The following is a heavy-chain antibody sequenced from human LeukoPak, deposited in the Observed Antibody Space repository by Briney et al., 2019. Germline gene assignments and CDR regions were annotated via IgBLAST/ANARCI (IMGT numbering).Heavy chain of an antibody. CDR1: GGSISSYY. CDR2: IYYSGMT. Sequence: SGALSLTCTVSGGSISSYYWSWVRQPPGKGLGWIGYIYYSGMTNYNPSLTSRVTISLDTSKNQFSLKLSSVTAADTAVYYCASADYDDYYIAFWGQGTLVTVSS. CDR3: ASADYDDYYIAF. D-gene: IGHD4-17*01. V-gene: IGHV4-59*01. J-gene: IGHJ4*02.